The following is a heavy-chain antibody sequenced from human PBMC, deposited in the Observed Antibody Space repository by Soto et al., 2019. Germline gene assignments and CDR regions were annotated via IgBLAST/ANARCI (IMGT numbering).Heavy chain of an antibody. V-gene: IGHV4-59*01. CDR2: IYHTGST. CDR1: GGSFNSYY. Sequence: SETLSLTCTVSGGSFNSYYWSWIHQSPGKGLEWIGYIYHTGSTACNPSLKSRAAISVDTSKNQFSLKLNSVTAADTAVYYCASADSSGYKYYYYGMDVWGQGTTVTVSS. CDR3: ASADSSGYKYYYYGMDV. D-gene: IGHD3-22*01. J-gene: IGHJ6*02.